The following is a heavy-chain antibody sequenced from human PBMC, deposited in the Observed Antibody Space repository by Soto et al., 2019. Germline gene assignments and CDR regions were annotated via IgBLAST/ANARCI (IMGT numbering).Heavy chain of an antibody. CDR2: IYYSGST. J-gene: IGHJ6*02. CDR1: GGSISSGGYY. V-gene: IGHV4-31*03. Sequence: SETLSLTCTVSGGSISSGGYYWSWIRQHPGKGLEWIGYIYYSGSTYYNPSLKSRVTISVDTSKNQFSLKLSSVTAADTAVYYCARDTRSHYYYYGMDVWGQGTTVTVSS. D-gene: IGHD3-10*01. CDR3: ARDTRSHYYYYGMDV.